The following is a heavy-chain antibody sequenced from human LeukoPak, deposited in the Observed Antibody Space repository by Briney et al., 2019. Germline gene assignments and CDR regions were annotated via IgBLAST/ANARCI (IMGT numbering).Heavy chain of an antibody. CDR2: ISSSGSSI. CDR1: GFTFSSYE. Sequence: GGSLRLSCAASGFTFSSYEMNWVRQAPGKGLEWVSYISSSGSSIYYADSVKGRFTISRDNAKNPLYLQVNSLRAEDTAVYYCARGGGSYRVWGQGTLVTVSS. J-gene: IGHJ4*02. V-gene: IGHV3-48*03. CDR3: ARGGGSYRV. D-gene: IGHD1-26*01.